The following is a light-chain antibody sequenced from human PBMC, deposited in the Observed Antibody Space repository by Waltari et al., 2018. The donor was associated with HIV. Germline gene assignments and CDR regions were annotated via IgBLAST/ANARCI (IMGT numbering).Light chain of an antibody. CDR2: TAS. V-gene: IGKV1-16*01. Sequence: DIEMTQSPTSLSAFVGDRVTITCRPSKNLANWLSWFQQTPGKAPKSLIYTASSLQRGVPSRFSGSGSGTNFTLTINNLQPEDSGIYYCHQYNNFPLTFGGGTKVEIK. CDR3: HQYNNFPLT. J-gene: IGKJ4*01. CDR1: KNLANW.